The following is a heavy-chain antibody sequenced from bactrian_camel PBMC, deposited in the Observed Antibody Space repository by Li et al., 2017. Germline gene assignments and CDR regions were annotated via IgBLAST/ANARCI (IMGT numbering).Heavy chain of an antibody. CDR3: ASDCAAAFVIRAISPLFNY. CDR1: GRTGRMYC. CDR2: IDGDGTT. V-gene: IGHV3S53*01. J-gene: IGHJ4*01. Sequence: HVQLVESGGGLVQAGGSLRLSCGSSSGRTGRMYCMAWFRLAPGKEREGVAAIDGDGTTDYADSVKGRFTISRGSTKNTVYLQMNNLKPEDTGTYYCASDCAAAFVIRAISPLFNYWGQGTQVTVS.